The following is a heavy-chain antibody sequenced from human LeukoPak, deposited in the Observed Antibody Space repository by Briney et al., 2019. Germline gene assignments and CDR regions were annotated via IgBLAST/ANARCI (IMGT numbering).Heavy chain of an antibody. Sequence: SETLSLTCTVSGGSISGYYWSWTRQPPGKGLEWIGYIYYSGGTNYNPSLESRVTISVDTSKNQFSLKLSSVTAADTAMYYCARLRNRYDTSGYYPFDYWGQGTLVTVSS. V-gene: IGHV4-59*08. CDR3: ARLRNRYDTSGYYPFDY. CDR2: IYYSGGT. D-gene: IGHD3-22*01. J-gene: IGHJ4*02. CDR1: GGSISGYY.